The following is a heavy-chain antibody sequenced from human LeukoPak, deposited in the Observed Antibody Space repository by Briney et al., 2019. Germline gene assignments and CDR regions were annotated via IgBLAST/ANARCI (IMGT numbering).Heavy chain of an antibody. Sequence: ASVKVSCKASGYTFTSYYMHWVRQAPGQGLEWMGIINPSGGSTSYAQKFQGRVTMTRDTSTSTVYMELSSLRSEDTAVYYCARDLARGMGVVVPAASNWFDPWGQGTLVTVSS. CDR1: GYTFTSYY. V-gene: IGHV1-46*01. D-gene: IGHD2-2*01. CDR2: INPSGGST. J-gene: IGHJ5*02. CDR3: ARDLARGMGVVVPAASNWFDP.